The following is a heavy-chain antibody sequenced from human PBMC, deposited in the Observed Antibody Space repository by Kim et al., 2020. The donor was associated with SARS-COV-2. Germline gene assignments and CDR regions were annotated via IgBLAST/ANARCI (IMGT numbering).Heavy chain of an antibody. CDR2: IYYSGST. Sequence: SETLSFTCTVSGGFVSSGSYFWGWIRQPPGKGLEWIGYIYYSGSTNYNPSLKSRVTMSLDTSENQFSLKVRSVTAADTAVYYCARAPNDFWSGYPYYFDYWGQGTLVTVSS. V-gene: IGHV4-61*01. CDR1: GGFVSSGSYF. D-gene: IGHD3-3*01. CDR3: ARAPNDFWSGYPYYFDY. J-gene: IGHJ4*02.